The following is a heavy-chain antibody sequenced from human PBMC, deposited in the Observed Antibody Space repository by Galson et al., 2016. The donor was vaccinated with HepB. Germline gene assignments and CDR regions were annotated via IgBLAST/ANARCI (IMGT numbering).Heavy chain of an antibody. V-gene: IGHV3-53*01. CDR2: IYSGGPT. D-gene: IGHD5-24*01. J-gene: IGHJ3*01. Sequence: SLRLSCEGSGFSVSGHYMSWVRQAPGKGLEWVSVIYSGGPTKYADSVKGRFTISRDDSKNTLYLKINNLRVDDTAVYYCARDERIEVATTRGASDVWGQGTMVAVSP. CDR3: ARDERIEVATTRGASDV. CDR1: GFSVSGHY.